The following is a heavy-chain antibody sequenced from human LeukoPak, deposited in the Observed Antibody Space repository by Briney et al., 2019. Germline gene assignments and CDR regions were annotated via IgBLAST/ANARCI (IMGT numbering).Heavy chain of an antibody. Sequence: ASVKVSCKASGYTFTSYDINWVRQATGQGLEWMGWMNPNSGNTGYAQKFQGRVTMTRSTSISTAYMELSSLRSEDTAVYYCARGGYYYDSSGYYSIDYWGQGTLVTVSS. J-gene: IGHJ4*02. V-gene: IGHV1-8*01. CDR1: GYTFTSYD. D-gene: IGHD3-22*01. CDR2: MNPNSGNT. CDR3: ARGGYYYDSSGYYSIDY.